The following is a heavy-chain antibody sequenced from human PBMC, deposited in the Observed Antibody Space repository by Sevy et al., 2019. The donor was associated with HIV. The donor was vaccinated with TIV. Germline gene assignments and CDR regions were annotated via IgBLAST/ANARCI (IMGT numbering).Heavy chain of an antibody. CDR2: ISSTSAYI. CDR1: GFTFSSYR. V-gene: IGHV3-21*01. D-gene: IGHD1-1*01. Sequence: GGSLRLSCAASGFTFSSYRMTWVRQAPGKGLEWVSCISSTSAYINYSDSVKGRFTISRDNVKNLLYLQMDSLRAEDTAVYYCARAVLEISTWRSDYWGHGTLVTVSS. CDR3: ARAVLEISTWRSDY. J-gene: IGHJ4*01.